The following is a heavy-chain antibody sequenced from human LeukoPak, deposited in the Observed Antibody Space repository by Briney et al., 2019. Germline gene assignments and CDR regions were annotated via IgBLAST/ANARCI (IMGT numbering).Heavy chain of an antibody. Sequence: GGSLRLSCAASGFTFSSYSMNWVRQAPGKGLEWVSSISSSSSYIYYADSVKGRFTISRDNAKNSLYLQMNSLSAEDTAVYYCAGDRSGELSMVDYWGQGTLVTVSS. V-gene: IGHV3-21*01. D-gene: IGHD1-26*01. J-gene: IGHJ4*02. CDR2: ISSSSSYI. CDR1: GFTFSSYS. CDR3: AGDRSGELSMVDY.